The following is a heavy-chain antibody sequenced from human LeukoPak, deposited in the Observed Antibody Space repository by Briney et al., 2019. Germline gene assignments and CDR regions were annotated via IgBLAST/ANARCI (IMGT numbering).Heavy chain of an antibody. Sequence: SETLSLTCTVSGGSIRSSYYYWGWIRQPPGKGLEWIGSIYDSGTTNYSPSLKSRVDISVDTFRNQFSLRLTSVTAADTAVYYCARGRYYGDYIDYWGQGALVTVSS. CDR2: IYDSGTT. CDR3: ARGRYYGDYIDY. D-gene: IGHD4-17*01. CDR1: GGSIRSSYYY. J-gene: IGHJ4*02. V-gene: IGHV4-39*07.